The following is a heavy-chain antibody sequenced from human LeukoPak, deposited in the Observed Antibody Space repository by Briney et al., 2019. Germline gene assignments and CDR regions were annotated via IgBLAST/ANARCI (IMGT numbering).Heavy chain of an antibody. CDR2: IIPIFGTA. D-gene: IGHD2-2*01. CDR3: ARDGFYCSSTSRHGDWDYYYMDV. CDR1: GGTFSSYA. Sequence: SVKVSCKASGGTFSSYAISWVRQAPGQGLEWMGGIIPIFGTANYAQKFQGRVTITTEESTNTAYMELGSLRSEDTGVYYCARDGFYCSSTSRHGDWDYYYMDVWGKGTTVTVSS. J-gene: IGHJ6*03. V-gene: IGHV1-69*05.